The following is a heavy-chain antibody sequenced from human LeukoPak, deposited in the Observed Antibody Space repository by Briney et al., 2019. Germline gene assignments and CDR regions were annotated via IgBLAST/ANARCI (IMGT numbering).Heavy chain of an antibody. CDR1: NGSISSGDYY. D-gene: IGHD5-24*01. V-gene: IGHV4-31*03. Sequence: KPSETLSLTCTVSNGSISSGDYYWSWIRQHPGKGLEWIGYISYSGSTYYNPSLKSRITISVDMSQNQFSLKLSSVTAADTAVYYCAREIGRDGYNLRNWLDPWGQGTLVTVSS. J-gene: IGHJ5*02. CDR2: ISYSGST. CDR3: AREIGRDGYNLRNWLDP.